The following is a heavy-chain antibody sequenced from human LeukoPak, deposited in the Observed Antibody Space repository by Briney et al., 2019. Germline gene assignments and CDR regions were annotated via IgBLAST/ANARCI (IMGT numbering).Heavy chain of an antibody. V-gene: IGHV3-21*01. Sequence: GGSLRLSCAASGFTFSSYSINWVRQAPGNGLEWVSSISSSSSYIYYADSVKGRFTISRDNAKNSLYLQMNSLRAEDTAVYYCARDYHSGCDPYFDYWGQVTLVTVSS. CDR3: ARDYHSGCDPYFDY. CDR2: ISSSSSYI. CDR1: GFTFSSYS. J-gene: IGHJ4*02. D-gene: IGHD5-12*01.